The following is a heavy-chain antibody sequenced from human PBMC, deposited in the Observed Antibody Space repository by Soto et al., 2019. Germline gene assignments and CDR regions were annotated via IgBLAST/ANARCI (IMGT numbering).Heavy chain of an antibody. D-gene: IGHD4-17*01. J-gene: IGHJ3*02. V-gene: IGHV3-53*04. Sequence: GGSLRLSCAASGFTVSSNYMSWVRQAPGKGLEWVSVIYSGGSTYYADSVKGRFTISRHNSKNTLYLQMNSLRAEDTAVYSCARARGDYEDAFDIWGQGTMVTVSS. CDR1: GFTVSSNY. CDR3: ARARGDYEDAFDI. CDR2: IYSGGST.